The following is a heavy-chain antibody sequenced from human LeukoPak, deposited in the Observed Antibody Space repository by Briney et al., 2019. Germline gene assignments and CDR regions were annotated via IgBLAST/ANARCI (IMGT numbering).Heavy chain of an antibody. J-gene: IGHJ6*03. Sequence: GASVKVSCKASGYAFTSYGISWVRQAPGQGLEWMGWISAYNGKTNYAQKLQGRVTMTTDTSTSTAYMELSRLRSGDTAIYYCARDYEWGGPFWYMDVWAKGTTVTISS. D-gene: IGHD3-16*01. CDR2: ISAYNGKT. CDR1: GYAFTSYG. V-gene: IGHV1-18*01. CDR3: ARDYEWGGPFWYMDV.